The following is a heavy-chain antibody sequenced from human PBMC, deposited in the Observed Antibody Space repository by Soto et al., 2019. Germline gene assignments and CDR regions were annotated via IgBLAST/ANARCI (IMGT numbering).Heavy chain of an antibody. Sequence: SETLSLTCAVYGGSFSGYYWIWIRQPPGKGLEWIGEINHSGSTNYNPSLKSRVTISVDTSKNQFSLKLSSVTAADTAVYYCARGAYCSSTSCYYNWFDPWGQGTLVTVSS. CDR3: ARGAYCSSTSCYYNWFDP. CDR2: INHSGST. V-gene: IGHV4-34*01. CDR1: GGSFSGYY. J-gene: IGHJ5*02. D-gene: IGHD2-2*01.